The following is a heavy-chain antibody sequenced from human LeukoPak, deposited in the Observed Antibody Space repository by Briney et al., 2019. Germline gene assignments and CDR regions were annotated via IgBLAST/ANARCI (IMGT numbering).Heavy chain of an antibody. CDR2: ISDSGNT. V-gene: IGHV3-23*01. D-gene: IGHD3-22*01. Sequence: GGSLRLSCAASGFTLSSYAMSWVRQAPGKGLEWVSAISDSGNTYHADSVKGRFTISRDSSKNTLFLQMNRLRAEDTAVYYCAREDYDSPGVWGKGTRSPSPQ. CDR3: AREDYDSPGV. CDR1: GFTLSSYA. J-gene: IGHJ6*04.